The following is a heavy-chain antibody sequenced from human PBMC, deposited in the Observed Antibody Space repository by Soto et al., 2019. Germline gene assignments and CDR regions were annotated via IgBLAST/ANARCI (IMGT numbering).Heavy chain of an antibody. CDR3: ATRYYYDSSGLYGMDV. CDR2: INPNSGGT. V-gene: IGHV1-2*04. D-gene: IGHD3-22*01. J-gene: IGHJ6*02. CDR1: GYTFTGYY. Sequence: RASVEVSCKASGYTFTGYYMHWVRQAPGQGLEWMGWINPNSGGTNYAQKFQGWVTMTRDTSISTAYMELSRLRSDDTAVYYCATRYYYDSSGLYGMDVWGQGTTVTSP.